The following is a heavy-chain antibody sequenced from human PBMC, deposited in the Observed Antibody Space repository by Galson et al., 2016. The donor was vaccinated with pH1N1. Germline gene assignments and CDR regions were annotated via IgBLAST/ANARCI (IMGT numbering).Heavy chain of an antibody. V-gene: IGHV3-53*01. D-gene: IGHD6-13*01. CDR2: LHPGETT. CDR3: AGGPTRAQLEDH. Sequence: SLRLSCATSGFSVSSNYMNWVRQAPGKGLEWVSVLHPGETTYYADSVKGRFTISRDNSKNTLFLQMNSLRADDTAVYYCAGGPTRAQLEDHWGQGTLVTVSS. CDR1: GFSVSSNY. J-gene: IGHJ4*02.